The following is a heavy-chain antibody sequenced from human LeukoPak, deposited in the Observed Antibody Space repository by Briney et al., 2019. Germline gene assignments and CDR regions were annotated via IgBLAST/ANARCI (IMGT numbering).Heavy chain of an antibody. CDR2: IYTSGST. CDR1: EFSVSSNY. CDR3: ARDVNGGYDFWSGPIDY. J-gene: IGHJ4*02. D-gene: IGHD3-3*01. V-gene: IGHV4-4*08. Sequence: PGGSLRLSCAASEFSVSSNYMSWVRQAPGKGLEWIGRIYTSGSTNYNPSLKSRVTISVDTSKNQFSLKLSSVTAADTAVYYCARDVNGGYDFWSGPIDYWGQGTLVTVSS.